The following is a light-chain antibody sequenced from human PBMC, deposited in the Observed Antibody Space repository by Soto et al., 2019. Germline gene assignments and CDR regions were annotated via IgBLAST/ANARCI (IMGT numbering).Light chain of an antibody. V-gene: IGLV1-40*01. J-gene: IGLJ3*02. CDR1: SSNIGAGYD. CDR3: QSYDSSLSGSV. CDR2: XXX. Sequence: QSVLTQPPSVPGAPGQRVTISCTGSSSNIGAGYDVHWYQQLPGTAPQLLIYXXXXXXXXXXXXXXXSKSGTSASLAITGXXXEXXXXXXCQSYDSSLSGSVFGGGTKLTVL.